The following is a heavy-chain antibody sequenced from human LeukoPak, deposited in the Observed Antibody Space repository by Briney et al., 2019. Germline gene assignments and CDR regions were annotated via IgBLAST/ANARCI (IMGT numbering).Heavy chain of an antibody. CDR2: INHSGST. V-gene: IGHV4-34*01. J-gene: IGHJ4*02. CDR1: GGSFSGYY. D-gene: IGHD1-20*01. CDR3: ARVGYNWNDVPSFDY. Sequence: PSETLSLTCAVYGGSFSGYYWSWIRQPPGKGLEWIGEINHSGSTNYNPSLKSRVTISVDTSKNQFSLKLSSVTAADTAVYYCARVGYNWNDVPSFDYWGQGTLVTVSS.